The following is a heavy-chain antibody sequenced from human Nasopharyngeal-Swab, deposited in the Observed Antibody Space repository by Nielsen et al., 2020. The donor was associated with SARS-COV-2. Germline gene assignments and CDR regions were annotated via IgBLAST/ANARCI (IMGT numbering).Heavy chain of an antibody. D-gene: IGHD2-15*01. V-gene: IGHV1-2*06. Sequence: ASVKVSCKASGYTFTDYYIQWVRQAPGQGLEWMGRIDPNRGGTTFAEKFQGRVTMTRDTSSSTAYMELSSLTSDDTAVYYCARDGYGSGSYPAAHLMDVWGQGTTVTVSS. J-gene: IGHJ6*02. CDR3: ARDGYGSGSYPAAHLMDV. CDR2: IDPNRGGT. CDR1: GYTFTDYY.